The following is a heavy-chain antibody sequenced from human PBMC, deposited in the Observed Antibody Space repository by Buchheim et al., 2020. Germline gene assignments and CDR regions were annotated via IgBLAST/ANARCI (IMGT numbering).Heavy chain of an antibody. CDR3: AREMTTAQYYDSSGFDY. D-gene: IGHD3-22*01. CDR1: GGSISSYY. Sequence: QVQLQESGPGLVKPSETLSLTCTVSGGSISSYYWSWIRQPPGKGLEWIGYIYYSGSTNYNPSLKSRVTISVDTSKNQFSLKLSSVTAADTAVYYCAREMTTAQYYDSSGFDYWGQGTL. V-gene: IGHV4-59*01. CDR2: IYYSGST. J-gene: IGHJ4*02.